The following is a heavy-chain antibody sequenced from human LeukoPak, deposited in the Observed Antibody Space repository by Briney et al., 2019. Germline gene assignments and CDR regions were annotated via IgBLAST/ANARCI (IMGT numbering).Heavy chain of an antibody. V-gene: IGHV4-59*08. CDR2: IYYSGST. Sequence: SETLSLTCTVSGGSISSYYWSWIRQPPGKGLEWIGYIYYSGSTNYSPSLKSRVTISVDTSKNQFSLKLSSVTAADTAVYYCARHDGYSSGWVYFDYWGQGTLVTVSS. CDR1: GGSISSYY. J-gene: IGHJ4*02. D-gene: IGHD6-19*01. CDR3: ARHDGYSSGWVYFDY.